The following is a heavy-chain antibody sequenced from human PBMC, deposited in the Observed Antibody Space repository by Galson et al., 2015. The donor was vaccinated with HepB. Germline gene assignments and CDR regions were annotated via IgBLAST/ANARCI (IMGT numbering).Heavy chain of an antibody. CDR1: GGSITSYY. CDR2: IYYSGST. CDR3: ARDLGFCSSTSCYAWFDP. Sequence: ETLSLTCTVSGGSITSYYWSWIRQVPGKGLEWIGYIYYSGSTNYNPSLKSRVTISVDMSKNQFSLKLSSVTAADTAVYYCARDLGFCSSTSCYAWFDPWGQGTLVTVSS. V-gene: IGHV4-59*01. J-gene: IGHJ5*02. D-gene: IGHD2-2*01.